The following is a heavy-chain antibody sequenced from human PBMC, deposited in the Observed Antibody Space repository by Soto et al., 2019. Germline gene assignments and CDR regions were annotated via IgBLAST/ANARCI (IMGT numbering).Heavy chain of an antibody. Sequence: SSETLSLTCAVYGGSFSGYYWSWIRQPPGKGLEWIGEINHSGSTNYNPSLKSRVTISVDTSKNQFSLKLSSVTAADTAVYYCARGRGYWHASNWFDPWGQGTLVTVSS. V-gene: IGHV4-34*01. J-gene: IGHJ5*02. CDR2: INHSGST. CDR1: GGSFSGYY. CDR3: ARGRGYWHASNWFDP. D-gene: IGHD2-15*01.